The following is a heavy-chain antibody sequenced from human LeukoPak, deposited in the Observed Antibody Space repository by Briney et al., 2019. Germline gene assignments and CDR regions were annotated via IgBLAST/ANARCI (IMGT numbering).Heavy chain of an antibody. Sequence: GGSLRLSCAASGFTFSSYAMHWVRQAPGKGLEWVSGIGWNSGGIGYADSVKGRFTISRDNAKNSLYLQMNSLRSEDTALYYCAKDATSGGMDVWGQGTTVIVSS. J-gene: IGHJ6*02. CDR1: GFTFSSYA. CDR2: IGWNSGGI. V-gene: IGHV3-9*01. D-gene: IGHD3-10*01. CDR3: AKDATSGGMDV.